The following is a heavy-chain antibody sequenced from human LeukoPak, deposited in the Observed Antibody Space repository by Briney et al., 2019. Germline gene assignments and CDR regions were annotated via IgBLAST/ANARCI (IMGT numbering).Heavy chain of an antibody. J-gene: IGHJ4*02. CDR1: GFTFSSYG. CDR3: AKDPY. Sequence: GGSLRLSCAASGFTFSSYGMHWVRQTPGKGLEWVAVISYDGSNEYYADSVKGRFTISRDNSKNTLYLQMNSLRAEDTAVYYCAKDPYWGQGTLVTVSS. V-gene: IGHV3-30*18. CDR2: ISYDGSNE.